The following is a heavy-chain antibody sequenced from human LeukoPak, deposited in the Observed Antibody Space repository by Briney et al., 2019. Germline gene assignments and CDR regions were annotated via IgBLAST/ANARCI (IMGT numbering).Heavy chain of an antibody. CDR1: GGSISSYY. Sequence: SETLSLTCTVSGGSISSYYWSWIRQPPGKGLEWIGYFSYSGSTNYNPSLKSRVTISVDTSKNQFSLKLSSVTAADTAVYYCARHGRSYDFDYWGQGTLVTVSS. V-gene: IGHV4-59*08. CDR3: ARHGRSYDFDY. J-gene: IGHJ4*02. D-gene: IGHD1-26*01. CDR2: FSYSGST.